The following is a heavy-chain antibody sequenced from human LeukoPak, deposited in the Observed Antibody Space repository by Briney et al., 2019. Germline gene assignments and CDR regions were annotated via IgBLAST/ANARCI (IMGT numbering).Heavy chain of an antibody. CDR2: ISAYNGNT. Sequence: ASVKVSCKASGYTFTSYGISWVRQAPGQGLEWMGWISAYNGNTNYAQKLQGRVTMTTDTSTSTAYMELRSLRSDDTAVYYCARSSFWYQLPEKLCFDYWGQGTLVTVSS. CDR1: GYTFTSYG. J-gene: IGHJ4*02. V-gene: IGHV1-18*01. D-gene: IGHD2-2*01. CDR3: ARSSFWYQLPEKLCFDY.